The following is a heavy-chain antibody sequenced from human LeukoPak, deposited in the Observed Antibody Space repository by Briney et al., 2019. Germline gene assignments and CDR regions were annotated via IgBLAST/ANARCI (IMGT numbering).Heavy chain of an antibody. Sequence: GGSLRLSCAASGFTFSSYAMHWVRQAPGKGLEWVAVISYDGSNKYYADSVKGRFTISRDNSKNTLYLQMNSLRAEDTAVYYCASSASGSDWFDPWGRGTLVTVSS. V-gene: IGHV3-30*04. CDR2: ISYDGSNK. CDR1: GFTFSSYA. J-gene: IGHJ5*02. D-gene: IGHD3-10*01. CDR3: ASSASGSDWFDP.